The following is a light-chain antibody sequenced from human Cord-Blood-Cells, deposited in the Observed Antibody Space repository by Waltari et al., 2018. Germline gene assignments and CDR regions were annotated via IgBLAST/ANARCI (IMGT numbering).Light chain of an antibody. CDR2: GAS. CDR3: QQYGSSPYS. Sequence: DIVLTQSPGTLSLSPGERAPLSCRASQSVSSSYLAWYQQKPGQATRLLIYGASSRATGIPDRFSGSGSGTDFTLTISRLEPEDFAVYYCQQYGSSPYSFGQGTKLEIK. V-gene: IGKV3-20*01. J-gene: IGKJ2*03. CDR1: QSVSSSY.